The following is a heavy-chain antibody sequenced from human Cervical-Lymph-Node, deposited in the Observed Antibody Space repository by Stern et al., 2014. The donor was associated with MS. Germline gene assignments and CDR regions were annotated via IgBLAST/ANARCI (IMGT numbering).Heavy chain of an antibody. CDR1: GYTFRSYG. D-gene: IGHD2-15*01. J-gene: IGHJ4*02. CDR2: ISAYNGNP. CDR3: ARAYAADRFDH. Sequence: VQIVPSEPEVKKPGASVKVFCKASGYTFRSYGIAWVRQAPGAELQWMGWISAYNGNPNSAQKFQGRVTVTTDTSTSTGYMELRSLRSDDTAVYYCARAYAADRFDHWGQGSLVIVSS. V-gene: IGHV1-18*01.